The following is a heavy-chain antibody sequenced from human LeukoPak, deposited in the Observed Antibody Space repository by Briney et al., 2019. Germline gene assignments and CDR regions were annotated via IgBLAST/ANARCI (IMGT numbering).Heavy chain of an antibody. Sequence: ASVKVSCKASGYTFTSYGISWVRQAPGQGLEWMGWIRAYNGNTNYAQKLQGRVTMTTDTSTSTAYMELRSLRSDDTAVYYCARDQGGDSSSWYLYYYYYGMDVWGQGTTVTVSS. CDR3: ARDQGGDSSSWYLYYYYYGMDV. CDR2: IRAYNGNT. D-gene: IGHD6-13*01. V-gene: IGHV1-18*01. J-gene: IGHJ6*02. CDR1: GYTFTSYG.